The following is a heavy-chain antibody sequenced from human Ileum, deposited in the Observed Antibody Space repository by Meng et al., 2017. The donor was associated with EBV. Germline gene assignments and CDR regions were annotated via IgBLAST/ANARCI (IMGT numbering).Heavy chain of an antibody. J-gene: IGHJ4*02. CDR3: AKNGEKYFEY. Sequence: QVQLRESGPGVVNPSGTLALTCAVSGGSISVINWWSWVRQSPEKGLEWIGEMSDSGITHYNPSLKSRVTISADKSNNQFSLKLTSVTSADTAVYLCAKNGEKYFEYWGQGTLVTVSS. V-gene: IGHV4-4*02. CDR1: GGSISVINW. CDR2: MSDSGIT.